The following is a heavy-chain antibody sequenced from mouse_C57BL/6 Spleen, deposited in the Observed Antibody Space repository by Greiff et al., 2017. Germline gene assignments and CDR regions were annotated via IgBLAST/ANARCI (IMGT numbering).Heavy chain of an antibody. D-gene: IGHD2-3*01. Sequence: QVQLQQPGAELVKPGASVKLSCKASGYTFTSYWMHWVKQRPGRGLEWIGVIDPSDSYTNYNQKFKGKATLTVDTSSSAAYMQLSSLTSEDSAVYDCARHYDGYYVDYWGQGTTRTVSS. V-gene: IGHV1-69*02. CDR1: GYTFTSYW. J-gene: IGHJ2*01. CDR2: IDPSDSYT. CDR3: ARHYDGYYVDY.